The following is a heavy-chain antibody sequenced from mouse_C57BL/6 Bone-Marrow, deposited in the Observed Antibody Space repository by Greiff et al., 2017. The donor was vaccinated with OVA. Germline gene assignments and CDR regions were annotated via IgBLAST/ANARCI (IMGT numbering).Heavy chain of an antibody. V-gene: IGHV5-9-1*02. CDR1: GFTFSSYA. CDR3: TRVGWLLRWFAY. Sequence: EVHLVESGEGLVKPGGSLKLSCAASGFTFSSYAMSWVRQTPEKRLEWVAYISSGGDYIYYADTVKGRFTISRDNARNTLYLQMSSLKSEDTAMYYCTRVGWLLRWFAYWGQGTLVTVSA. J-gene: IGHJ3*01. D-gene: IGHD2-3*01. CDR2: ISSGGDYI.